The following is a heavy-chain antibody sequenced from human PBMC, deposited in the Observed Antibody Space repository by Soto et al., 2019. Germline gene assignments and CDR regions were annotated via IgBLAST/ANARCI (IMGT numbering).Heavy chain of an antibody. CDR2: IRSKANNYAT. V-gene: IGHV3-73*01. Sequence: EVQLVESGGGLVQPGGSLKLSCTASGFSFSGSAMQWVRQSSGKGLEWVGRIRSKANNYATAYAASVTGRFTVSRDDSKNPTYLQMNRLKTEDTAIYYCTRHRIIWANHVTTVVSNDGFDIWVQGTMGTVFS. D-gene: IGHD4-17*01. CDR1: GFSFSGSA. CDR3: TRHRIIWANHVTTVVSNDGFDI. J-gene: IGHJ3*02.